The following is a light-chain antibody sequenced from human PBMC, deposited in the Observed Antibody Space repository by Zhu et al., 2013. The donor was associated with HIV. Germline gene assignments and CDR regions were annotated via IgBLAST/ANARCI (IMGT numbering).Light chain of an antibody. CDR1: VGNIGSYNL. V-gene: IGLV2-23*02. J-gene: IGLJ2*01. CDR2: EVN. Sequence: QSALTQPASVSASPGQSITISCTGTVGNIGSYNLVSWYQQHPGKAPKLLIYEVNVRPSGISARFSGSKSGNTASLTIFGLQSEDEADYYCCSYAGSSTSVFGGGTK. CDR3: CSYAGSSTSV.